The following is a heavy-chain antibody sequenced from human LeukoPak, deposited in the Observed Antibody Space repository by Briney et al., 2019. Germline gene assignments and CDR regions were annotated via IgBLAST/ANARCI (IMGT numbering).Heavy chain of an antibody. CDR1: GDSVSSNNAA. CDR3: ARDKYSIDGFDV. Sequence: QTLSVTCAISGDSVSSNNAAWNWIRQSPTRGLEWLGRTYYRSTWYNHYAVSVKSRITISPDTTKNHFSLHLTSVTPEDTAVYYCARDKYSIDGFDVWGQGTMVTVSS. V-gene: IGHV6-1*01. J-gene: IGHJ3*01. D-gene: IGHD2-21*01. CDR2: TYYRSTWYN.